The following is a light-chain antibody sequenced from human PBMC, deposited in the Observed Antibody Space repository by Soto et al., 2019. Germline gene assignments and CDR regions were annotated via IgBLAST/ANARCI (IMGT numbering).Light chain of an antibody. CDR3: QQYGRSPWT. J-gene: IGKJ1*01. Sequence: EIVLTQSPGTLSLSPGDRATLSCRASQSISSSYLAWYQQKPGQAPRLLIYGASSGTTGIPDRFSGSGSGTDFTLTISRLEPEDFAVYYYQQYGRSPWTFGQGTKVDIK. V-gene: IGKV3-20*01. CDR2: GAS. CDR1: QSISSSY.